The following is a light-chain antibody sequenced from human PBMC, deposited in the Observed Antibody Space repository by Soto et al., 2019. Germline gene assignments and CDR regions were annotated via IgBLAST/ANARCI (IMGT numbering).Light chain of an antibody. Sequence: QSVLTQPPSVSGAPGQRVTISCTGSSSNIGAGYDVHWYQQLPGTAPKLLIYGNSNRPSGVPDRFSGSKSGTSASLAITGLQAVEEADYYSQFYVSGLSGFWGFCGGTKVTVL. CDR1: SSNIGAGYD. V-gene: IGLV1-40*01. CDR3: QFYVSGLSGFWG. J-gene: IGLJ3*02. CDR2: GNS.